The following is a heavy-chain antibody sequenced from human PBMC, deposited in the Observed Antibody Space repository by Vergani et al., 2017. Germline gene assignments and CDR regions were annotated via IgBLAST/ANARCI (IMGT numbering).Heavy chain of an antibody. CDR1: GGSISSSCYY. D-gene: IGHD3-10*01. V-gene: IGHV4-39*01. CDR3: ARHGRVGELYFDY. J-gene: IGHJ4*02. CDR2: IYYCGST. Sequence: QLQLQESGPGLVKPSETLSLTCTVSGGSISSSCYYWGRLRHPPGRGLGWIGNIYYCGSTYYKPSLKSRVTLYVDTSKNQFSLKLSSVTAADTAVYYCARHGRVGELYFDYWGQGTLVTVSS.